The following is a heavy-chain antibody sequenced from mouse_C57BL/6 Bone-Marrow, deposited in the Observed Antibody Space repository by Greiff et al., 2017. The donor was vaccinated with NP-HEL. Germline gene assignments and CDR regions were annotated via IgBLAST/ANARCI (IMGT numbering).Heavy chain of an antibody. J-gene: IGHJ3*01. CDR2: IYPRSGNT. V-gene: IGHV1-81*01. CDR3: ARTSLLLRCAY. CDR1: GYTFTSYG. D-gene: IGHD1-1*01. Sequence: QVQLKESGAELARPGASVKLSCKASGYTFTSYGISWVKQRTGQGLEWIGEIYPRSGNTYYNEKFKGKATLTADKSSSTAYMELRSLTSEDSAVYFCARTSLLLRCAYWGQGTLVTVSA.